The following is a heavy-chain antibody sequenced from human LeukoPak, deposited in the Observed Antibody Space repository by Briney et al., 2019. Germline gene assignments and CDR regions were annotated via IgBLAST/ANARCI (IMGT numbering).Heavy chain of an antibody. CDR2: LNEDGRIT. D-gene: IGHD3-22*01. Sequence: PGGSLRLSCAASGFTLSSHWVHWVRQAPGKGLVWVSRLNEDGRITNYADSVKGRFTISRDNAKNTVYLQMNSLRVEDTGVYYCARSFSGYRDDWGQGTQVSVSS. V-gene: IGHV3-74*01. CDR3: ARSFSGYRDD. J-gene: IGHJ4*02. CDR1: GFTLSSHW.